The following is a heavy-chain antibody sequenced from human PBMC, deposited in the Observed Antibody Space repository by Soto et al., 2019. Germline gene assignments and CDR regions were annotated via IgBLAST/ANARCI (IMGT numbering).Heavy chain of an antibody. CDR3: AHAGNYDLLTFDH. V-gene: IGHV2-5*02. CDR2: IYWDDDK. D-gene: IGHD1-7*01. J-gene: IGHJ4*02. CDR1: GFSLSTYDMG. Sequence: QITLKESGPTLVRPAQTLTLTCDFSGFSLSTYDMGVAWIRQPPGKALEWLALIYWDDDKRYSPSLKDKLATSNDTSSNQVVLTITNMDPGDTATYFCAHAGNYDLLTFDHWGPGTLVTVSP.